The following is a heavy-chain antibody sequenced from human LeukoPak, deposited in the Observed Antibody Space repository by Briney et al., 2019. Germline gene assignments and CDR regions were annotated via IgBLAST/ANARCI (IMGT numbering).Heavy chain of an antibody. Sequence: PGGSLRLSCVASGFTFSSYSMNWVRQAPGKGLEWVSSISSSSSYIYYADSVKGRFTISRDNSKNTLYLQMNSLRAEDTAVYYCARGARKGDDYGGFFDYWGQGTLVTVSS. D-gene: IGHD4-17*01. CDR1: GFTFSSYS. CDR3: ARGARKGDDYGGFFDY. V-gene: IGHV3-21*01. CDR2: ISSSSSYI. J-gene: IGHJ4*02.